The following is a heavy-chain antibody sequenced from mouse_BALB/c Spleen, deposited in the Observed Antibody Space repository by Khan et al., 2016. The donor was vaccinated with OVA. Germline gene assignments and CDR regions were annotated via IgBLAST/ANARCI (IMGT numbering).Heavy chain of an antibody. D-gene: IGHD1-1*01. V-gene: IGHV10-1*02. CDR2: IRSKTNNYAT. CDR1: GFTFNTYA. J-gene: IGHJ4*01. Sequence: EVQLVESGGGLVQPKGSLKLSCAASGFTFNTYAMNWVRQAPGKGLEWVARIRSKTNNYATYYADSVKDRFTISRDDSQSMLYLQMNNLKTEDTAMYYCVIHKNYYGEDAMDYWGQGTSVTVSS. CDR3: VIHKNYYGEDAMDY.